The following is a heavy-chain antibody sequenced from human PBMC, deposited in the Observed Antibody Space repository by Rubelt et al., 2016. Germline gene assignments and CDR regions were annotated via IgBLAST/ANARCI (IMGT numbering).Heavy chain of an antibody. CDR1: GYTLTELS. CDR2: FDPEDGET. D-gene: IGHD2-15*01. V-gene: IGHV1-24*01. CDR3: ATVSCSGGSCYSLSLGY. J-gene: IGHJ4*02. Sequence: QVQLVQSGAEVKKPGASVKVSCKVSGYTLTELSMHWVRQAPGKGLEWMGGFDPEDGETIYAQKFQGRVSITEDTSTDTAYMERSSLRSEDTAVYYCATVSCSGGSCYSLSLGYWGQGTLVTVSS.